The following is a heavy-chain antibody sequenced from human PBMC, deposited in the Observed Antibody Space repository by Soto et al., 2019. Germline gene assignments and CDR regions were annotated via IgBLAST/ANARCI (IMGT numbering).Heavy chain of an antibody. CDR1: GFIFSRYA. J-gene: IGHJ4*02. Sequence: GGSLRLSCAASGFIFSRYAIHWVRQAPGKGLEWLAVISKDGSSKYYLDSVKGRFTISRDNSKNTVHLEMNSLRDEDTALYYCARSRSGAVADSFDFWGQGTLVTVSS. D-gene: IGHD3-10*01. CDR2: ISKDGSSK. V-gene: IGHV3-30*04. CDR3: ARSRSGAVADSFDF.